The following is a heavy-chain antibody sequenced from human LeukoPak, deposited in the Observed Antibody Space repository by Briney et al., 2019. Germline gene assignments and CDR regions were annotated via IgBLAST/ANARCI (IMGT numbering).Heavy chain of an antibody. J-gene: IGHJ4*02. CDR1: GFTFSSYG. Sequence: GGSLRLSCAASGFTFSSYGLHWVRQAPGKGLEWVAVIWYDGSNKYYADSVKGRFTISRDNPKNTLFLQMNSLRAEDTAIYYCARAHDSWYGTEYWGQGTLVTVSS. D-gene: IGHD6-13*01. V-gene: IGHV3-33*01. CDR3: ARAHDSWYGTEY. CDR2: IWYDGSNK.